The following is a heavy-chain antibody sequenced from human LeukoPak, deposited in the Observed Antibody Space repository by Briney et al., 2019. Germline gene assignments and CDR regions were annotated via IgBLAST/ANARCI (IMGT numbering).Heavy chain of an antibody. J-gene: IGHJ5*02. CDR3: ASTIAAAGWYNWFDP. CDR2: IYYSGST. CDR1: GGSISSSSYY. D-gene: IGHD6-13*01. V-gene: IGHV4-39*01. Sequence: PSETLSLTCTVSGGSISSSSYYWGWIRQPPGKGLGWIGSIYYSGSTYYNPSLKSRVTISVDTSKNQFSLKLSSVTAADTAVYYCASTIAAAGWYNWFDPWGQGTLVTVSS.